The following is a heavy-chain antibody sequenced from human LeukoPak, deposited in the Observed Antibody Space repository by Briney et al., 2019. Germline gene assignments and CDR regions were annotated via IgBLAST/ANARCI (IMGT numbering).Heavy chain of an antibody. V-gene: IGHV4-39*01. CDR3: ARHVRQQLPPKAFDY. CDR2: IYYSGNT. CDR1: GGSISSGIYY. J-gene: IGHJ4*02. Sequence: PSETLSLTCTVSGGSISSGIYYWSWIRQPPGKGLEWIGSIYYSGNTYYNPSLKSRVTISVDTSKNQLSLKLNSVTAADTAVYYCARHVRQQLPPKAFDYWGQGTLVTVSS. D-gene: IGHD6-13*01.